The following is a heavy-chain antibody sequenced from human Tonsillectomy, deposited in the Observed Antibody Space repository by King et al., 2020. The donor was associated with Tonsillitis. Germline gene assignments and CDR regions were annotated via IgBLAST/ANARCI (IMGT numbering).Heavy chain of an antibody. CDR3: ARDVVTPFPYYSYGMDV. D-gene: IGHD4-23*01. V-gene: IGHV1-2*02. CDR1: GYTFTGYY. CDR2: INPNSGGT. Sequence: QLVQSGAEVKKPGASVKVSCKASGYTFTGYYMHWVRQAPGQGLEWMGWINPNSGGTNYAQKFQGRVTMTRDTSISTAYMELSRLRSDDTAVYYCARDVVTPFPYYSYGMDVWGQGTTVTVSS. J-gene: IGHJ6*02.